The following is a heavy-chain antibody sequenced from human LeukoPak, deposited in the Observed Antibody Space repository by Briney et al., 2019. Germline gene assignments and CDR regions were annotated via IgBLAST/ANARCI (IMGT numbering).Heavy chain of an antibody. Sequence: PGGSLRLSCAASGFTVSSNYMSWVRQAPGKGLEWVSVIYSGGSTYYADSVKGRFTISRDNSKNTLYLQMNSLRAEDTAVYYCARGDPRQQLATEEAFDIWGQGTMVTVSS. J-gene: IGHJ3*02. CDR3: ARGDPRQQLATEEAFDI. CDR1: GFTVSSNY. V-gene: IGHV3-53*05. CDR2: IYSGGST. D-gene: IGHD6-13*01.